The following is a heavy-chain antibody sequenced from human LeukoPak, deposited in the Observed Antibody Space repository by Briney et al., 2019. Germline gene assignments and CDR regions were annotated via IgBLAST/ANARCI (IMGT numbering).Heavy chain of an antibody. D-gene: IGHD5-18*01. CDR3: AKDRRFIQLCP. Sequence: GGSLRLSCAASGLTFSSYAMSWVRQAPGKGLEWVSAISGSGGSTYYADSVKGRFTISRDNSKNTLYLQMNSLRAEDTAVYYCAKDRRFIQLCPWGQGTLVTVSS. CDR2: ISGSGGST. CDR1: GLTFSSYA. J-gene: IGHJ5*02. V-gene: IGHV3-23*01.